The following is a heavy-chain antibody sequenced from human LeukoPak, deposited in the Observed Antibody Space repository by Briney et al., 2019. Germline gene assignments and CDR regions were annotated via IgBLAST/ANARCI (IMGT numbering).Heavy chain of an antibody. CDR3: AKLWPAAEFFDY. V-gene: IGHV1-18*04. J-gene: IGHJ4*02. CDR2: ISAYNGNT. Sequence: ASVKVSCKASDYTLTSYGISWVRQAPGQGLGWMGWISAYNGNTNYAQKLQGRVTMTTDTSTSTAYMELRSLRSDDTAVYYCAKLWPAAEFFDYWGQGTLVTVSS. D-gene: IGHD2-21*01. CDR1: DYTLTSYG.